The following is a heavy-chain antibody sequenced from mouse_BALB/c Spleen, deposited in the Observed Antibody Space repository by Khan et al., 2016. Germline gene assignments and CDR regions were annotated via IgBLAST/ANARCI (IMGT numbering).Heavy chain of an antibody. CDR3: MRYDGYYWYFDV. CDR1: GFTFSGFW. D-gene: IGHD2-3*01. Sequence: EVQLLETGGGLVQPGGSRGLSCEASGFTFSGFWMSWVRQTPGKTLEWIGDINSDGSAINYAPSIKDRFTIFRDNDKSTLYLQMSKVRSEDTATYFCMRYDGYYWYFDVWGAGTTVTVSS. CDR2: INSDGSAI. V-gene: IGHV11-2*02. J-gene: IGHJ1*01.